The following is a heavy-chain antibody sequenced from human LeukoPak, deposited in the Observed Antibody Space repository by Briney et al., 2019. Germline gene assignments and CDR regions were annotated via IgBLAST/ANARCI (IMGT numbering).Heavy chain of an antibody. CDR2: MYYSGNT. CDR3: ARHNYYHTTGYYAFDI. Sequence: SETLSLTCTVSGTSISGYYWSWIRQPPGKGLEWIGYMYYSGNTNSNPSLKSRVTTSIDTSKNQFSLELSSVTAGDTAVYYCARHNYYHTTGYYAFDIWGQGTMVTVSS. CDR1: GTSISGYY. V-gene: IGHV4-59*08. J-gene: IGHJ3*02. D-gene: IGHD3-22*01.